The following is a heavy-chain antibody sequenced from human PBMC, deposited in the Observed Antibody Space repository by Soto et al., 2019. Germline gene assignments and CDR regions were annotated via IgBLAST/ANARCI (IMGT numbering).Heavy chain of an antibody. CDR2: FDPEDGET. Sequence: ASVKVSCKVSGYTLTELSMHWVRQAPGKGLEWMGGFDPEDGETIYAQKFQGRVTMTEDTSTDTAHMELSSLRSEDTAVYYCATAIRDSSGYPSFSCWGQGTLVTVSS. CDR3: ATAIRDSSGYPSFSC. D-gene: IGHD3-22*01. J-gene: IGHJ4*02. V-gene: IGHV1-24*01. CDR1: GYTLTELS.